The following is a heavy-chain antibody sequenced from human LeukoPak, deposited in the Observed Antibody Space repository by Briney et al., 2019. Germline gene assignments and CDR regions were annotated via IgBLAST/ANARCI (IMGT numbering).Heavy chain of an antibody. J-gene: IGHJ4*02. Sequence: ASVKVSCKASGYTFTSYYMHWVRQAPGQGLEWMGWINPNSGGTNYAQKFQGRVTMTRDTSISTAYMELSRLRSDDTAVYYCARWDGYSSSPDYWGQGTLVTVSS. CDR1: GYTFTSYY. D-gene: IGHD6-13*01. CDR2: INPNSGGT. V-gene: IGHV1-2*02. CDR3: ARWDGYSSSPDY.